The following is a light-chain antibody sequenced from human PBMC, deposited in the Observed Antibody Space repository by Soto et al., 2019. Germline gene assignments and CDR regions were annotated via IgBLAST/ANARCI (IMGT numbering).Light chain of an antibody. J-gene: IGLJ3*02. CDR2: EVS. Sequence: QSALTQPPSASGSPGQSVTISCTGSSSDIGGYNYVSWFQQHPGKAPKLMIYEVSKRPSGVPDRFSGSKSGNTASLTVSGLQAEDEDDYYCISYAGIGGVFGGGTKLTVL. V-gene: IGLV2-8*01. CDR3: ISYAGIGGV. CDR1: SSDIGGYNY.